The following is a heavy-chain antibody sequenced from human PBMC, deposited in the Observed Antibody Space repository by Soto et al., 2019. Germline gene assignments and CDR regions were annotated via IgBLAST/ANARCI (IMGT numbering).Heavy chain of an antibody. Sequence: PSETLSLTCTVSGGSISSGGYYWSWIRQHPGKGLEWIGYIYYSGSTYYNPSLKSRVTISVDTSKNQFSLKLSSVTAADTAVYYCAREPGYCSGGSCYRYYYYGMDVWGQGTTVTVSS. CDR3: AREPGYCSGGSCYRYYYYGMDV. V-gene: IGHV4-31*03. CDR1: GGSISSGGYY. D-gene: IGHD2-15*01. CDR2: IYYSGST. J-gene: IGHJ6*02.